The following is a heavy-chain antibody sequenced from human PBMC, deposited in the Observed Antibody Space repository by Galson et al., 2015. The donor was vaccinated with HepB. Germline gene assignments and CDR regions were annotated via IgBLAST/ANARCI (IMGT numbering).Heavy chain of an antibody. CDR2: INPNSGGT. V-gene: IGHV1-2*06. Sequence: SVKVSCKASGYTFTGYYIHWVRQAPGQGLEWMGRINPNSGGTNYAQKFQGRVTMTRDTSISTAYMDLSRLRSDDTAVYYCARELTYCSSISCYSPRNYDYYMEVWGKGTTVTVSS. D-gene: IGHD2-2*01. J-gene: IGHJ6*03. CDR1: GYTFTGYY. CDR3: ARELTYCSSISCYSPRNYDYYMEV.